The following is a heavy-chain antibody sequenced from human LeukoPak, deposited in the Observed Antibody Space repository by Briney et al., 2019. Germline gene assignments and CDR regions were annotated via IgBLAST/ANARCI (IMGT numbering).Heavy chain of an antibody. CDR3: ARVVMGALVSYGSGSYSLYYFDY. V-gene: IGHV3-66*02. Sequence: GGSLRLSCAASGFTVSSNYISWVRQAPGKGLEWVSVIYSGGSTYYSDSVMGRFTISRDNSKNTLYLQMNSLRAEDTAVYYCARVVMGALVSYGSGSYSLYYFDYWGQGTLVTVSS. D-gene: IGHD3-10*01. CDR1: GFTVSSNY. CDR2: IYSGGST. J-gene: IGHJ4*02.